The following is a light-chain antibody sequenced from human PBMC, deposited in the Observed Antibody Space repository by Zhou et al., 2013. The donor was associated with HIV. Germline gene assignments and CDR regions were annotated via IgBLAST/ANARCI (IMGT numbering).Light chain of an antibody. J-gene: IGKJ1*01. V-gene: IGKV3-11*01. CDR3: QQYGNSPVWT. CDR1: QSISSY. CDR2: DTS. Sequence: EIVLTQSPATLSLSPGERATLSCRASQSISSYLAWYQQKPGQAPRLLIYDTSNRATGIPARFSGSGAGTDFTLTISRLEPEDFAVYYCQQYGNSPVWTFGQGTKVEIK.